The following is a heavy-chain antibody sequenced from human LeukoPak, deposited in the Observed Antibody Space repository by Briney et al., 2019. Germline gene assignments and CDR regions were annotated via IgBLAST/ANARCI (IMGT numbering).Heavy chain of an antibody. CDR1: GGSISRTSYY. J-gene: IGHJ5*02. CDR2: IYYSGST. D-gene: IGHD1-26*01. CDR3: ARDQRWELPNWFDP. V-gene: IGHV4-39*02. Sequence: SETLSLTCTVSGGSISRTSYYWGWIRQPPGKGLEWIGSIYYSGSTYYNPSLKSRVTTSVDTSKNQFSLKLSSVTAADTAVYYCARDQRWELPNWFDPWGQGTLVTVSS.